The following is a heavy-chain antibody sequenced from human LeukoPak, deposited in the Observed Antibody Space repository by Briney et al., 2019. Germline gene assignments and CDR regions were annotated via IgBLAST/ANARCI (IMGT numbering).Heavy chain of an antibody. D-gene: IGHD3-9*01. J-gene: IGHJ4*02. CDR2: ISDDGTST. Sequence: PGGSLRLSCAASGFTLSTYWVHWVRQPPGKGLMWVTRISDDGTSTAYADSVRGRFTISRDNSTNTLYLQINSLRAEDTAVYYCARAVEYYKTLTGYAQYYLDYWGRGTLVTVSS. CDR1: GFTLSTYW. V-gene: IGHV3-74*01. CDR3: ARAVEYYKTLTGYAQYYLDY.